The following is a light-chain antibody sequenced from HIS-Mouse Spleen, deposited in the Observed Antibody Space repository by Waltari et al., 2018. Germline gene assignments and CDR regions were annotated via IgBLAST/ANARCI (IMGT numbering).Light chain of an antibody. CDR3: QSYDSSNQGV. CDR2: EDN. J-gene: IGLJ3*02. CDR1: SGSIASNY. V-gene: IGLV6-57*02. Sequence: NFMLTQPHSVSESPGKTVTISCTGSSGSIASNYVQWYQQRPGSAPTTLIYEDNQIPSGVPDRFSGSIDSSSNSASLTISGLKTEDEADYYCQSYDSSNQGVFGGGTKLTVL.